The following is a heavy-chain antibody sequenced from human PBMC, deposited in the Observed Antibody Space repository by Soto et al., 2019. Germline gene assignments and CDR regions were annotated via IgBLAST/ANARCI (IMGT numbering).Heavy chain of an antibody. CDR3: SHRSLSGRDY. V-gene: IGHV2-5*01. CDR2: IYRNDDK. J-gene: IGHJ4*02. CDR1: EFPHSTSGLG. Sequence: VSGPTLMNPTNTRTLSCTFSEFPHSTSGLGVGWIRQPPGKALEWLTLIYRNDDKRYSPSLQSRLTITKDTPKIQVVLTMANMEAMDTATYYSSHRSLSGRDYWGQGTMFTVSS.